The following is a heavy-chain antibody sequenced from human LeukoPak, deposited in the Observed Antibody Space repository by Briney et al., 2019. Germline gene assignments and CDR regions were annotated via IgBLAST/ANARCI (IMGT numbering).Heavy chain of an antibody. CDR1: GYTFTSYA. J-gene: IGHJ4*02. Sequence: GASVKVSCKASGYTFTSYAMNWVRQAPGQGLEWMGWINTNTGNPTYAQGFTGRFVFSLDTSVSTAYLQIGSLKAEDTAVYYCASSYCSGGHCYPQQTVYYFDFWGQGTLVTVSS. CDR3: ASSYCSGGHCYPQQTVYYFDF. V-gene: IGHV7-4-1*01. D-gene: IGHD2-15*01. CDR2: INTNTGNP.